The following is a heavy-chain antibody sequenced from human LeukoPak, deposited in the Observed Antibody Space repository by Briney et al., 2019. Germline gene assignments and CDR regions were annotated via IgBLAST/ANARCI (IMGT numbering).Heavy chain of an antibody. Sequence: GASVNASCKASGGTFSSYAISWVRQPPGQGLEWMGGIIPIFGTANYAQKFQGRVTITADESTSTAYMELSSLRSEDTAVYYCARGLSEGARYDGYAYWGQGTLVTVSS. D-gene: IGHD5-12*01. V-gene: IGHV1-69*13. CDR2: IIPIFGTA. CDR3: ARGLSEGARYDGYAY. J-gene: IGHJ4*02. CDR1: GGTFSSYA.